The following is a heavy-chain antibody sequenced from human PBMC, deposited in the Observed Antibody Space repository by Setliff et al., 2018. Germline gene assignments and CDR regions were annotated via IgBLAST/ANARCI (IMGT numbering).Heavy chain of an antibody. V-gene: IGHV4-59*11. Sequence: LSLTCTVSGGSISSHYWSWIRQPPGKGLEWIGSIYYSGSTNYNPSLKSRVTISVDTSKNQFSLKLSSVTAADTALYYCTVYNTGSSKDHYWGQGTPVTVSA. J-gene: IGHJ4*02. D-gene: IGHD2-8*02. CDR2: IYYSGST. CDR1: GGSISSHY. CDR3: TVYNTGSSKDHY.